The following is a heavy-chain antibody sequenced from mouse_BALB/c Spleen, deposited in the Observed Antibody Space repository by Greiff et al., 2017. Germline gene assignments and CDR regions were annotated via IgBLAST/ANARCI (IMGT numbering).Heavy chain of an antibody. CDR1: GFTFSSFG. J-gene: IGHJ2*01. CDR2: ISSGSSTI. V-gene: IGHV5-17*02. CDR3: ARSDYYIDY. Sequence: EVHLVESGGGLVQPGGSRKLSCAASGFTFSSFGMHWVRQAPEKGLEWVAYISSGSSTIYYADTVKGRFTISRDNPKNTLFLQMTSLRSEDTAMYYCARSDYYIDYWGQGTTLTVSS.